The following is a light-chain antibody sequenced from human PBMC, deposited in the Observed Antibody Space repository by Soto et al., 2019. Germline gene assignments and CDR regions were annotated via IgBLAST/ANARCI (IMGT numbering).Light chain of an antibody. J-gene: IGLJ3*02. V-gene: IGLV1-44*01. CDR1: SSNIGSNY. Sequence: QLVLTQPPSASGTPGQRVTISCSGSSSNIGSNYVNWYQQLPGTAPKLLSYSNSQRPSGVPDRFSGSKSGTSASLAISGLQSEDEADYYCAAWDDSLDVVVFGGGTKLTVL. CDR2: SNS. CDR3: AAWDDSLDVVV.